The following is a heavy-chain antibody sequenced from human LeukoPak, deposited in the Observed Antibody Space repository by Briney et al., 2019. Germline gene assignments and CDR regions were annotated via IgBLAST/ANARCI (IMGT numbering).Heavy chain of an antibody. CDR2: ISHSGNT. CDR1: GGSIRSSGHY. Sequence: SETLSLTCTVSGGSIRSSGHYWTWIRQHPEQGLEWIGYISHSGNTYYNPSLKTRISISLGTSSNHFSLRLSSVTAADTAVYYCARARDVCGGGCPEVANWFDPWGQGTLVTVPS. CDR3: ARARDVCGGGCPEVANWFDP. D-gene: IGHD2-21*02. J-gene: IGHJ5*02. V-gene: IGHV4-31*03.